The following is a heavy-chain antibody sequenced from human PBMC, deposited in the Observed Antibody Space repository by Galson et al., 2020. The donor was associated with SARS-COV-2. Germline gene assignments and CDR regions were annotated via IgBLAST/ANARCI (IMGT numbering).Heavy chain of an antibody. CDR2: FDPEDCET. CDR3: ATGPAVAGTNWFDP. V-gene: IGHV1-24*01. CDR1: GYTLTELS. J-gene: IGHJ5*02. Sequence: SVKVSCKVSGYTLTELSMHWVRQAPGKGLEWMGGFDPEDCETIYAQKFQGRVTMTEDTSTDTAYMELSSLRSEDTAVYYCATGPAVAGTNWFDPWGQGHLVTVTS. D-gene: IGHD6-19*01.